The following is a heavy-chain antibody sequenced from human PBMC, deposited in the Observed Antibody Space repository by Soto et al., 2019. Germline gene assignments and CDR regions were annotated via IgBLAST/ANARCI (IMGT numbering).Heavy chain of an antibody. V-gene: IGHV3-23*01. J-gene: IGHJ4*02. Sequence: GGSLRLSCVASGIPFGSRAMSWVRQAPGEGLEWLSTITDTGGDTKYADSVRGRFTMSRDNSKKTLYLQMNSLRVEDSALYYCARGSTDSYPGSRIFDFWGRGTLVTVSS. CDR1: GIPFGSRA. D-gene: IGHD3-10*01. CDR2: ITDTGGDT. CDR3: ARGSTDSYPGSRIFDF.